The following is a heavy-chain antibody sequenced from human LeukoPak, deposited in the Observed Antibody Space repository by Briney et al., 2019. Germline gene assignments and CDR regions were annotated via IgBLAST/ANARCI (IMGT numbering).Heavy chain of an antibody. CDR1: GYTSTSYD. CDR2: MNPNSGNT. J-gene: IGHJ4*02. Sequence: ASVKVSCKASGYTSTSYDINWVRQATGQGLEWMGWMNPNSGNTGYAQKFQGRVTITRNTSISTAYMELSSLRSEDTAVYFCARGRTGYCSGGSCSTDYWGQGTLVTVSS. D-gene: IGHD2-15*01. V-gene: IGHV1-8*03. CDR3: ARGRTGYCSGGSCSTDY.